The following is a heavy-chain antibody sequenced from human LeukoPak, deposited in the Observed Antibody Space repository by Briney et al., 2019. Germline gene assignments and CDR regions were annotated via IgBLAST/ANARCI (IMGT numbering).Heavy chain of an antibody. D-gene: IGHD6-6*01. Sequence: GGSLRLSCAASGFTFSSYAMSWVRQAPGKGLEWVSAISGSGGSTYYADSVKGRFTISRDNSKNTLYLQMNSLRAEDTAVYYCAKETHPKVGAVAARRGFMRDAFDYWGQGTLVTVSS. CDR3: AKETHPKVGAVAARRGFMRDAFDY. V-gene: IGHV3-23*01. CDR1: GFTFSSYA. J-gene: IGHJ4*02. CDR2: ISGSGGST.